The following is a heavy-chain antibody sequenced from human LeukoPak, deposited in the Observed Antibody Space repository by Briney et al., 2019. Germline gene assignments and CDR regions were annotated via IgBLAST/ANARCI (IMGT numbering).Heavy chain of an antibody. CDR2: IGPSGDRT. J-gene: IGHJ5*02. CDR1: GFTFSTYG. D-gene: IGHD3-16*01. V-gene: IGHV3-23*01. Sequence: QTGGSLRLSCAGSGFTFSTYGMNWVRQAPGKGLEWVSGIGPSGDRTHYADSVKGRVTISRDNSKRTMYLQMNSLRVEDTAVYYCARDLAWXXXDPXXXXTXVTVS. CDR3: ARDLAWXXXDP.